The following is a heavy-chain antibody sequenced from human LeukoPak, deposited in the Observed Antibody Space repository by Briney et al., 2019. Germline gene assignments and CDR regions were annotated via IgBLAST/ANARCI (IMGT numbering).Heavy chain of an antibody. Sequence: GGPLRLSCAASGFTFSTYGMHWVRQAPGKGLEWVAFIRYDGSNINYADSVKGRFTISRDNSKNTLYLQMNSLRDEDAAMYYCAKDLNGYFDYWGQGTLVTVSS. CDR2: IRYDGSNI. CDR3: AKDLNGYFDY. CDR1: GFTFSTYG. J-gene: IGHJ4*02. V-gene: IGHV3-30*02.